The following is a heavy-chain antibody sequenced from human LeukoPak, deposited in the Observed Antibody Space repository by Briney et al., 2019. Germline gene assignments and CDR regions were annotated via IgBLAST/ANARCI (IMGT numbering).Heavy chain of an antibody. CDR2: ISGSGGST. J-gene: IGHJ4*02. Sequence: GSLRLSCAASGFTFSSYAMSWVRQAPGKGLEWVSAISGSGGSTYYADSVKGRFTISRDNSKNTLYLQMNSLRAEDTAVYYCAKRGGYYYDFDYWGQGTLVTVSS. V-gene: IGHV3-23*01. CDR3: AKRGGYYYDFDY. D-gene: IGHD3-22*01. CDR1: GFTFSSYA.